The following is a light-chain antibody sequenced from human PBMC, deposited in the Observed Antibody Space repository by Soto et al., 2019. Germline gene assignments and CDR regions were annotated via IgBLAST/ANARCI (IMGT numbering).Light chain of an antibody. CDR2: EVS. J-gene: IGLJ1*01. CDR3: SSYKSSRAYV. CDR1: SSDVGGYNY. V-gene: IGLV2-14*01. Sequence: QSVLTQPASVSGSPGQSITISCTGTSSDVGGYNYVSWYQQQSGKAPKLMIHEVSNRPSGVSNRFSGSKSGNTASLTISGLQAEDEADYYCSSYKSSRAYVFGMGTNV.